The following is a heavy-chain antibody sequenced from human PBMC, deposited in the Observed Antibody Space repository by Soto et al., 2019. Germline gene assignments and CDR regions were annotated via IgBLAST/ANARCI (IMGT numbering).Heavy chain of an antibody. CDR2: INHSGST. D-gene: IGHD3-10*01. CDR1: GGSFSGYY. J-gene: IGHJ5*02. CDR3: ARLGVLLWFGELLRKYNWFDP. Sequence: QVQLQQWGAGLLKPSETLSLTCAVYGGSFSGYYWSWIRQPPGKGLEWIGEINHSGSTNYNPSLKSRVTISVDTSKNQFSLKLSSVTAADTAVYYCARLGVLLWFGELLRKYNWFDPWGQGTLVTVSS. V-gene: IGHV4-34*01.